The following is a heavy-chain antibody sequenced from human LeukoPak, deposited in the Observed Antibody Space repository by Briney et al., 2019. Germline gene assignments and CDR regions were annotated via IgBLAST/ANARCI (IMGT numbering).Heavy chain of an antibody. CDR1: GGSISSSSYY. V-gene: IGHV4-39*01. CDR2: IYYSGST. CDR3: ARRGYDSSGYYYAY. J-gene: IGHJ4*02. D-gene: IGHD3-22*01. Sequence: NPSETLSLTCTVSGGSISSSSYYWGWIRQPPGKGLEWIGSIYYSGSTYYNPSLKSRVTISVDTSKNQFSLKLSSVTAADTAVYYCARRGYDSSGYYYAYWGQGTLVTVSS.